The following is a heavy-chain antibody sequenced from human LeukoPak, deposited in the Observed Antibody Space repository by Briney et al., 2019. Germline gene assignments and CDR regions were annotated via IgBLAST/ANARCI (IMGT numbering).Heavy chain of an antibody. CDR1: GGSISSYY. D-gene: IGHD1-26*01. Sequence: SETLSLTCTVSGGSISSYYWSWIRQPPGRGLEWIGEINHSGSINYNPSLKSRVTISVDTSKNQFSLKLSSVTAADTAVYYCARDKWEPRYAFDIWGQGTMVTVSS. CDR3: ARDKWEPRYAFDI. CDR2: INHSGSI. V-gene: IGHV4-34*01. J-gene: IGHJ3*02.